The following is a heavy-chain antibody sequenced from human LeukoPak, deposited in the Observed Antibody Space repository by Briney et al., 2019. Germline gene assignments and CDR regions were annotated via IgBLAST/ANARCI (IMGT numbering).Heavy chain of an antibody. CDR1: GFTFSSYW. D-gene: IGHD3-10*01. CDR2: IKQDGSEK. J-gene: IGHJ6*02. Sequence: GGSLRLSCAASGFTFSSYWMSWVRQAPGKGLEWVANIKQDGSEKYYVDSVKGRFTISRDNAKNSLYLQMNSLRAEDTAVYYCARGGITMVRGVRDYYGMDVWGQGTTVTVSS. V-gene: IGHV3-7*03. CDR3: ARGGITMVRGVRDYYGMDV.